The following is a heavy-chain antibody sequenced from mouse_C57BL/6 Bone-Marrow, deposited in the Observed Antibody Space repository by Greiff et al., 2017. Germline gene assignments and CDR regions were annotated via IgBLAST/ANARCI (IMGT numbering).Heavy chain of an antibody. CDR1: GFTFSDYG. CDR2: ISNLAYSI. J-gene: IGHJ2*01. D-gene: IGHD1-1*01. CDR3: ARHYYGLDY. V-gene: IGHV5-15*01. Sequence: EVQLQESGGGLVQPGGSLKLSCAASGFTFSDYGMAWVRQAPRKGPEWVAFISNLAYSIYYADTVTGRFTISRENAKNTLYLEMSSLRSEDTAMYYCARHYYGLDYWGQGTTLTVSS.